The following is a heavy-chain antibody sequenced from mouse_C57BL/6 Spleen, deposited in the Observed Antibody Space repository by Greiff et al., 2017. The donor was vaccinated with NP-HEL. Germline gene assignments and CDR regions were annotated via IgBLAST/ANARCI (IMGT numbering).Heavy chain of an antibody. Sequence: EVQLQQSGPELVKPGASVKISCKASGYTFTDYYMNWVKQSHGKSLEWIGDINPNNGGTSYNQKFKGKATLTVDKSSSTAYMELRSPTSEDSAVYYCARVSPFQRGYFDVWGTGTTVTVSS. CDR2: INPNNGGT. V-gene: IGHV1-26*01. CDR1: GYTFTDYY. CDR3: ARVSPFQRGYFDV. J-gene: IGHJ1*03.